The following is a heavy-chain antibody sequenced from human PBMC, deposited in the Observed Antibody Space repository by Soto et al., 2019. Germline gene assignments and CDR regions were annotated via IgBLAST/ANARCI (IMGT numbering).Heavy chain of an antibody. CDR3: ARGNYGDYRERDAFDI. CDR2: ISSSSSYI. Sequence: GGSLRLSCAASGFTFSSYSMNWVRQAPGKGLEWVSSISSSSSYIYYADSVKGRFTISRDNAKNSLYLQMNSLRAEDTAVYYCARGNYGDYRERDAFDIWGQGTMVTVSS. D-gene: IGHD4-17*01. CDR1: GFTFSSYS. V-gene: IGHV3-21*01. J-gene: IGHJ3*02.